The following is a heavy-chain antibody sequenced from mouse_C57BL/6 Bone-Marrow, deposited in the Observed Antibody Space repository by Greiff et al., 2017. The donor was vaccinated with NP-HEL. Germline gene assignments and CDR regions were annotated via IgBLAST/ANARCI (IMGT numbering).Heavy chain of an antibody. CDR2: IWSGGST. CDR1: GFSLTSYG. CDR3: ARGSAY. V-gene: IGHV2-2*01. J-gene: IGHJ3*01. D-gene: IGHD1-1*01. Sequence: QVQLQQSGPGLVQPSQSLSITCTVSGFSLTSYGVHWVRQSPGKGLEWLGVIWSGGSTDYNAAFISRLSISKDNSTSQVFFKMNSLQVDDEAIDYCARGSAYWGQGTLVTVTA.